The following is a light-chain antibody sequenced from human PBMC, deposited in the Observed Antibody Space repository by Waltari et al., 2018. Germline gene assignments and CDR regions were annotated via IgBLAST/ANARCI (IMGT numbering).Light chain of an antibody. CDR1: QDISNY. J-gene: IGKJ2*01. CDR3: QQYDNLPLYT. V-gene: IGKV1-33*01. Sequence: DIQMTQSPSSLSASVGDSVTITCQPSQDISNYLNWYQQKPGKAPKLLIYDASNLETGVPSRFSGSGSGTDFTFTISSLQPEDIATYYCQQYDNLPLYTFGQGTKLEIK. CDR2: DAS.